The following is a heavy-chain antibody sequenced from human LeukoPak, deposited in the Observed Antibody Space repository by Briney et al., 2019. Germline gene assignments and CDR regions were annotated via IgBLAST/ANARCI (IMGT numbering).Heavy chain of an antibody. CDR2: ISAYNGNT. V-gene: IGHV1-18*01. CDR3: ARSTSRDYGGNSKFGY. CDR1: GYTFTSYG. Sequence: ASVKVSCKVSGYTFTSYGISWVRQAPGQGLEWMGWISAYNGNTNYAQKLQGRVTMTTDTSTSTAYMELRSLRSDDTAVYYCARSTSRDYGGNSKFGYWGQGTLVTVSS. D-gene: IGHD4-23*01. J-gene: IGHJ4*02.